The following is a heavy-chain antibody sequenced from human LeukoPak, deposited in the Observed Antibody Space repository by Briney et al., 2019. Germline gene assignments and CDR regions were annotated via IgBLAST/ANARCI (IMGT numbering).Heavy chain of an antibody. CDR3: ARDSNRYYYDSSGYFLFDY. V-gene: IGHV3-11*04. Sequence: GGSLRLSCAASGFTFSDYYMSWIRQAPGKGLEWVSYISSSGSTIYYADSVKGRFTISRDNAKNSLYLQMNSLRAEDTAVYYCARDSNRYYYDSSGYFLFDYWGQGTLVTVSS. J-gene: IGHJ4*02. CDR2: ISSSGSTI. CDR1: GFTFSDYY. D-gene: IGHD3-22*01.